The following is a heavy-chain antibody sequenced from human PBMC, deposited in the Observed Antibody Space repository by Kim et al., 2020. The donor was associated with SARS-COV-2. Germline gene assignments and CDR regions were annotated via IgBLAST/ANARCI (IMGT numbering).Heavy chain of an antibody. V-gene: IGHV3-33*06. CDR3: AKAPADVNYYY. J-gene: IGHJ4*02. CDR2: IWYDGSNK. Sequence: GGSLRLSCAASGFIFRNYGMHWVRQAPGKGLEWVAVIWYDGSNKYYADSVKGRFTISRDNSKNTLYLQMNSLRAEDTAVYYCAKAPADVNYYYCGQGALVTVSS. CDR1: GFIFRNYG. D-gene: IGHD4-4*01.